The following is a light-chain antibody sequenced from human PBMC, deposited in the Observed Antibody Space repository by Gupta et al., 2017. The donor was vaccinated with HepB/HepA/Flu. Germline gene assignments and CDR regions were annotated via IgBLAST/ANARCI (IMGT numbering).Light chain of an antibody. CDR2: GAT. CDR1: QSVLSSSNKKNY. CDR3: QQYYSNPPT. Sequence: VLTQPPDSLAGSLGERATINCKSSQSVLSSSNKKNYLAWYQQKPGQPPKLPIYGATTRESGVPDRFSGSGSGTDFTLTISSLQDEDVANYYYQQYYSNPPTFGQGTKV. J-gene: IGKJ1*01. V-gene: IGKV4-1*01.